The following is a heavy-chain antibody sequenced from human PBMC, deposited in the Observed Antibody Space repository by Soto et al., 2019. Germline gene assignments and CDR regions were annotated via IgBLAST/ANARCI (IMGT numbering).Heavy chain of an antibody. CDR1: GFTVSSNY. D-gene: IGHD3-10*01. J-gene: IGHJ6*03. CDR3: ARDGITMADYYYYYMDV. V-gene: IGHV3-66*01. Sequence: GGSLRLSCAASGFTVSSNYMSWVRQAPGKGLEWVSVIYSGGSTYYADSVKGRFTISRDNSKNTLYLQMNSLRAEDTAVYYCARDGITMADYYYYYMDVWGKGTTVTVSS. CDR2: IYSGGST.